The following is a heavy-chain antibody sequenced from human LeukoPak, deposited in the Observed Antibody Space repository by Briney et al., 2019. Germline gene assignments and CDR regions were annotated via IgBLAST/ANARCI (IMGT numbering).Heavy chain of an antibody. D-gene: IGHD3-16*01. J-gene: IGHJ4*02. CDR1: GFTFSDYD. Sequence: GGSLRLSCSASGFTFSDYDMNWIRQAPGKGLEWISAVSGRSSHTYYGDSVKGRFSISRDNAKNLLYLQMNGLGAEDTAVYYCGRAFPPLRTSSAGDLWGQGTLVTVSS. V-gene: IGHV3-21*06. CDR3: GRAFPPLRTSSAGDL. CDR2: VSGRSSHT.